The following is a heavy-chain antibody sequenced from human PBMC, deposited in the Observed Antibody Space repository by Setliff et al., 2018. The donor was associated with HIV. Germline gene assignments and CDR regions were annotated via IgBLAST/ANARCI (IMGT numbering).Heavy chain of an antibody. J-gene: IGHJ4*02. CDR2: IYTSGSV. Sequence: PSETLSLTCTVSGGSISSYYWSWIRQPPGKGLEWIGYIYTSGSVNYNPSLNSRVTISVDTSKNQFSLKVNSVTAADTAVYYCARSPRIGVAGEFEYWGQVTLVTVSS. V-gene: IGHV4-4*09. CDR1: GGSISSYY. D-gene: IGHD6-19*01. CDR3: ARSPRIGVAGEFEY.